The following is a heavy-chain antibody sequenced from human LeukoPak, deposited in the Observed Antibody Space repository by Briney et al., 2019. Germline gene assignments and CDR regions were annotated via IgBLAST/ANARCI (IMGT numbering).Heavy chain of an antibody. CDR3: ARGSYDFWSGGNWFDP. Sequence: IPSETLSLTCTVSGGSISSYYWSWIRQPPGKGLEWIGYIYYSGSTNYNPSLKSRVTISVDTSENQFSLKLSSVTAADTAVYYCARGSYDFWSGGNWFDPWGQGTLVTVSS. V-gene: IGHV4-59*01. D-gene: IGHD3-3*01. CDR2: IYYSGST. CDR1: GGSISSYY. J-gene: IGHJ5*02.